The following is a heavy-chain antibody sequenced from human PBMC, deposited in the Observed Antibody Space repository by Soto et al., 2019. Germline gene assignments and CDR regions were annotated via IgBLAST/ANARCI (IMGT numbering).Heavy chain of an antibody. CDR3: ARGQEVGAHFFDS. J-gene: IGHJ4*02. V-gene: IGHV3-13*01. D-gene: IGHD2-15*01. Sequence: PGGSLRLSCEASGFTFSGFDMHWVRQPTGKGLEWVSTIGTAGDTYYAVSVEGRFTISRDNAKNSLSLQMNSLRAGDTAVYFCARGQEVGAHFFDSWGQGTQVTVSS. CDR1: GFTFSGFD. CDR2: IGTAGDT.